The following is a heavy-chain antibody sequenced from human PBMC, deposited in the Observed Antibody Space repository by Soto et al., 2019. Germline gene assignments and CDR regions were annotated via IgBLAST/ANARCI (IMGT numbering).Heavy chain of an antibody. V-gene: IGHV5-10-1*01. CDR2: IDPSDSYT. CDR1: GYSFTSYW. Sequence: EESLKISCKGSGYSFTSYWISCLLQMPGKVLEWMGRIDPSDSYTNYSPSFQGHVTISADKSISTAYLQWSSLKASDTAMYYCARTRGAHYGMDVWGQGTTVTVSS. CDR3: ARTRGAHYGMDV. J-gene: IGHJ6*02. D-gene: IGHD1-26*01.